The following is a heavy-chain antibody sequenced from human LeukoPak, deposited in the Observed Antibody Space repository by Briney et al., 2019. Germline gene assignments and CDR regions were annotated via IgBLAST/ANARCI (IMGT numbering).Heavy chain of an antibody. J-gene: IGHJ4*02. D-gene: IGHD2-2*01. CDR2: LYNAGST. CDR3: ATSGYCSSTSCYPIDY. V-gene: IGHV3-53*01. Sequence: GGSLRLSCVASGFTVSNKYMSWVRQAPGKGLEWVSVLYNAGSTYYADSVKGRFTISRDNSKNTLYLQMNSLRAEDTAVYYCATSGYCSSTSCYPIDYWGQGTLVTVSS. CDR1: GFTVSNKY.